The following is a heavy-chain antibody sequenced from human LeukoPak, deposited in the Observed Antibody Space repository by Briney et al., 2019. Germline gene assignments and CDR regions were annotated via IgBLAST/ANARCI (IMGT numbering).Heavy chain of an antibody. CDR2: INHSGST. Sequence: SETLSLTCAVYGGSFSGYYWSWIRQPPGKGLEWIGEINHSGSTNYNPSLKSRVTISVDTSKNQFSLKLSSVTAADTAVYYCARGPDYGDYSDYWGQETLVTVFS. J-gene: IGHJ4*02. CDR3: ARGPDYGDYSDY. CDR1: GGSFSGYY. D-gene: IGHD4-17*01. V-gene: IGHV4-34*01.